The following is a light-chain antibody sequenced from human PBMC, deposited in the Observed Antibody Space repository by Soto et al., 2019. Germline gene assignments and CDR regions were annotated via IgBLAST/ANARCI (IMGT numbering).Light chain of an antibody. CDR1: QSVSSN. CDR2: DAS. Sequence: EIVMTQSPATLSVSPGERATLSCRASQSVSSNLAWYQQKPGQAPRLLIYDASTRATGIPARFSGSGSGTEFTLTISSLQSEDVAVYYWQQYNNWPPWTFGQGTTVEI. CDR3: QQYNNWPPWT. J-gene: IGKJ1*01. V-gene: IGKV3-15*01.